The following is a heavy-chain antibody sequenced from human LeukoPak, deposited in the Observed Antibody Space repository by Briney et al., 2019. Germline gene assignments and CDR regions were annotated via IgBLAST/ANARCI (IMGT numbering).Heavy chain of an antibody. CDR1: GFSFTTHA. D-gene: IGHD3-10*01. CDR3: AKDQDPHSYGSGSYAPFDY. J-gene: IGHJ4*02. CDR2: ISGSGGST. Sequence: GGSLRLSCVASGFSFTTHAMGWVRQAPGKGREWVSHISGSGGSTKYSGSVKGRFTISRDNSKNTLYLQINSLRADDTAVYYCAKDQDPHSYGSGSYAPFDYWGQGTLVTVSS. V-gene: IGHV3-23*01.